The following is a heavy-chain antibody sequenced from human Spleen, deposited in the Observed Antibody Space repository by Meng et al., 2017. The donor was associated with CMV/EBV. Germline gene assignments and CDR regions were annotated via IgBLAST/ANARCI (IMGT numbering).Heavy chain of an antibody. D-gene: IGHD2-2*01. CDR1: GGTFSSYT. CDR2: IIPILGIA. V-gene: IGHV1-69*04. Sequence: SVKVSCKASGGTFSSYTISWVRQAPGQGLEWMGRIIPILGIANYAQKFQGRVTITADKSTSTAYMELSSLRSEDTAVYYCAREVWQEAVPAAMRWFDPWGQGTLVTVSS. CDR3: AREVWQEAVPAAMRWFDP. J-gene: IGHJ5*02.